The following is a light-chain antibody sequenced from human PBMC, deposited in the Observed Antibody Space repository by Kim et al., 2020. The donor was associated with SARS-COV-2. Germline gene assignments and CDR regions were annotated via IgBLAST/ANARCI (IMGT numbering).Light chain of an antibody. J-gene: IGLJ3*02. CDR2: QDT. Sequence: SYELTQSPSVSVSPRQTASITCSGDKLGDKYACWYQQKPGQSPVLVIYQDTKRPSGIPERFSGSNSGNTATLTISGTQAMDEADYYCQAWDSSTGVFGGGTQLTVL. V-gene: IGLV3-1*01. CDR1: KLGDKY. CDR3: QAWDSSTGV.